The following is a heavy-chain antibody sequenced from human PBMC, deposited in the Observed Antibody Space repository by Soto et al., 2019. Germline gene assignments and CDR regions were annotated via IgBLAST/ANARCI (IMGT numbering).Heavy chain of an antibody. CDR1: GGTFSSYA. D-gene: IGHD2-21*02. CDR3: ARDTDCGGDCPYWFDP. CDR2: IIPIFGTA. J-gene: IGHJ5*02. Sequence: SVKVSCKASGGTFSSYAISWVRQAPGQGLEWVGGIIPIFGTANYAQKFQGRVTITADESTSTAYMELSSLRSEDTAVYYCARDTDCGGDCPYWFDPWGQGTLVTVSS. V-gene: IGHV1-69*13.